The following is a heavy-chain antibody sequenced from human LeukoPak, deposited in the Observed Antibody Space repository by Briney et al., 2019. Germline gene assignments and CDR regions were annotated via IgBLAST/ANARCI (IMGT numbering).Heavy chain of an antibody. Sequence: PGGSLRLSCAASVFTFNIYEMSRVRQASGKGLEWVGRIRDKGYGHATAYAASVKGRFTLSRDDSKNTAYLQMNSLKTDDTSLYYCTTPNEGNWFDPWGQGTLVTVSS. J-gene: IGHJ5*02. V-gene: IGHV3-73*01. CDR3: TTPNEGNWFDP. CDR1: VFTFNIYE. D-gene: IGHD2-8*01. CDR2: IRDKGYGHAT.